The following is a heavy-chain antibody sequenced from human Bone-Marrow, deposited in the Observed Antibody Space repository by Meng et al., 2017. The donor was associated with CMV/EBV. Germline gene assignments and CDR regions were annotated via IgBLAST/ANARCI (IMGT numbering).Heavy chain of an antibody. Sequence: ASVKVSCKASGYTFTGYYMHWVRQAPGQGLEWMGWIYPNSGGTNYAQKFQGRVTMTRDTSISTAYMELSRLRSDDTAVYYCAREGYCSRTSCSNDYWGPGTLVTVSS. V-gene: IGHV1-2*02. CDR1: GYTFTGYY. CDR3: AREGYCSRTSCSNDY. D-gene: IGHD2-2*01. J-gene: IGHJ4*02. CDR2: IYPNSGGT.